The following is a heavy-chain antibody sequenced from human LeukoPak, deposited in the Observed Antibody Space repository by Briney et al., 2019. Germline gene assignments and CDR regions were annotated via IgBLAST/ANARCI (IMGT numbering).Heavy chain of an antibody. V-gene: IGHV3-23*01. D-gene: IGHD5-12*01. CDR2: ISGSGGIT. CDR3: AKEGYPVAWYYYYGMDV. J-gene: IGHJ6*02. CDR1: GFTFSSYA. Sequence: QPGGSLRLSCAASGFTFSSYAMSWVRQAPGKGLEWVSAISGSGGITYYADSVKGRFTISRDNSKNTLYLQMNSLRAEDTAVYYCAKEGYPVAWYYYYGMDVWGQGTTVTVSS.